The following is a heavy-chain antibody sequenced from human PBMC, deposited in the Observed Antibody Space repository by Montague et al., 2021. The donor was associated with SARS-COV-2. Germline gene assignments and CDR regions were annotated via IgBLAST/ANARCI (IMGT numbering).Heavy chain of an antibody. Sequence: SETLSLTCTVSGYSITNGYYWSLIRQPPGKVLEWIWMIYHSGASYYNPXXKSRVTISVDTSKNQFSLRLSDVSAADTALYYCARVPDPMRFHSDASEYYSYFDAWGQGAMVTVSS. V-gene: IGHV4-38-2*02. D-gene: IGHD2/OR15-2a*01. CDR1: GYSITNGYY. CDR3: ARVPDPMRFHSDASEYYSYFDA. CDR2: IYHSGAS. J-gene: IGHJ4*02.